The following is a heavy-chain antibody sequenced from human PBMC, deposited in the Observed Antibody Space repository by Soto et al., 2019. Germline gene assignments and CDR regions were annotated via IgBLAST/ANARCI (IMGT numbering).Heavy chain of an antibody. D-gene: IGHD3-10*01. CDR1: GYDFTTYG. CDR2: ISAHNGNT. Sequence: QVHLVQSGAEVKKPGASVKVSCKGSGYDFTTYGITWVRQAPGQGLEWMAWISAHNGNTDYAQQIQERTTVPRDTSASTAYLWLRRLRSDDTAMYYCARGRYGAYWGQGALVTVSS. J-gene: IGHJ4*02. CDR3: ARGRYGAY. V-gene: IGHV1-18*01.